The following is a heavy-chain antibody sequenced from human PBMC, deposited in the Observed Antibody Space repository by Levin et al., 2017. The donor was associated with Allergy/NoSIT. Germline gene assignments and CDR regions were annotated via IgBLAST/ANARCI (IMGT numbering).Heavy chain of an antibody. CDR3: GTTVTTVWGMDV. CDR1: GFTFSSYG. Sequence: GGSLRLSCAASGFTFSSYGMHWVRQAPGKGLQWVSTITGSGSTTYYADSVRGRFTISRDNSKNTLYLQMNSLRDEDTAVYYCGTTVTTVWGMDVGGQGTTVTVSS. J-gene: IGHJ6*02. D-gene: IGHD4-17*01. V-gene: IGHV3-23*01. CDR2: ITGSGSTT.